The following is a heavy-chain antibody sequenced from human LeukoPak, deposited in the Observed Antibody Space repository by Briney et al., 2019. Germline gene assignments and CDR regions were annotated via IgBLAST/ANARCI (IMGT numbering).Heavy chain of an antibody. CDR1: GYTFTGYY. CDR3: AREYSSSSNRLWYFDY. Sequence: ASVKVSCKASGYTFTGYYIHWVRQAPGQGLEWMGWINPNSGGTNYAQKFQGRVTMTRDTSISTAYMELSRLRSDDTAVYYCAREYSSSSNRLWYFDYWGQGTLVTVSS. J-gene: IGHJ4*02. CDR2: INPNSGGT. D-gene: IGHD6-6*01. V-gene: IGHV1-2*02.